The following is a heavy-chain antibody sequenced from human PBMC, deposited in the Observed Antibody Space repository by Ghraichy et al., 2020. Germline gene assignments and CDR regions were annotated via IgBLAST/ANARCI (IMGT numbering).Heavy chain of an antibody. CDR1: GGSISSGGYS. J-gene: IGHJ4*02. Sequence: SETLSLTCAVSGGSISSGGYSWSWIRQPPGKGLEWIGYIYHSGSTYYNPSLKSRVTISVDRSKNQFSLKLSSVTAADTAVYYCARSLGYCSGGSCYYFDYWGQGTLVTVSS. V-gene: IGHV4-30-2*01. D-gene: IGHD2-15*01. CDR3: ARSLGYCSGGSCYYFDY. CDR2: IYHSGST.